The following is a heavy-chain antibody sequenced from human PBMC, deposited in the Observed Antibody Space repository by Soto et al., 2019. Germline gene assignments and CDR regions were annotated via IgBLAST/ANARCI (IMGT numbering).Heavy chain of an antibody. CDR2: LYYSVSS. J-gene: IGHJ1*01. V-gene: IGHV4-39*01. CDR1: GASISSSDYC. CDR3: ARHYTSGWYFQY. D-gene: IGHD6-19*01. Sequence: TSETLSLTCTVSGASISSSDYCWGWIRQPPGRGLEWIGSLYYSVSSYYNPSLKSRVTISADTSKNQFSLELISVTAADTAVYYCARHYTSGWYFQYWGQGTLVTVSS.